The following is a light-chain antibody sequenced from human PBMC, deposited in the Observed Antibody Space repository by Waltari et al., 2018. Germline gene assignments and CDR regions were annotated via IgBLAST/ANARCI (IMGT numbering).Light chain of an antibody. CDR2: DTS. CDR3: QQYSASPHVT. J-gene: IGKJ5*01. V-gene: IGKV3-20*01. CDR1: QSVSGNY. Sequence: VLTQSPGTLSLSPGERATLSCRASQSVSGNYLAWYQQKPGQSPRLLIYDTSTMATGIPDRFRGSGSGTDFTLTINRLEPEDFAVYFCQQYSASPHVTFGQGTRLEIK.